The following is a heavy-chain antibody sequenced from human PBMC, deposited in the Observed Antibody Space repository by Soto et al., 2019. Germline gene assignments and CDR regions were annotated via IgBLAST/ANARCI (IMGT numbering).Heavy chain of an antibody. J-gene: IGHJ4*02. Sequence: SVKVSCKASGGTFSSYAISWVRQAPGQGLEWMGGIIPIFGTANYAQKFQGRVTITADESTSTAYMELSSLRSEDTAVYYCERDPDGSGSYYLAYWGQGALVTAPQ. CDR2: IIPIFGTA. V-gene: IGHV1-69*13. CDR1: GGTFSSYA. D-gene: IGHD3-10*01. CDR3: ERDPDGSGSYYLAY.